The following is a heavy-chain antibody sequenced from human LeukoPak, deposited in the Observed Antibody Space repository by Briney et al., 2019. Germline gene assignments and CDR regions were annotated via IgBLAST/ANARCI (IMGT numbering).Heavy chain of an antibody. Sequence: GGSLRLSCAASGFTLSSYAMNWVRQAPGKGLEWVSGVSGSGAGTYYTDSVKGRFTISRDNSKNTLYLQMNSLRAEDTAVYYCAKGGITPSWGQGTLLTVSS. CDR1: GFTLSSYA. CDR2: VSGSGAGT. D-gene: IGHD3-10*01. J-gene: IGHJ5*02. V-gene: IGHV3-23*01. CDR3: AKGGITPS.